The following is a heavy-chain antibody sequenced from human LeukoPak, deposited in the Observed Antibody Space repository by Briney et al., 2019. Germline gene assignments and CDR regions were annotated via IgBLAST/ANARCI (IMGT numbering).Heavy chain of an antibody. Sequence: SETLSLTCIVSGGSISSSSYYWGWIRQPPGKGLEWIGSIYYSGSTYYNPSLKSRVTISVDTSKNQFSLRLNSVTAADTAVYYCACTGYDYGDYWGQGTLVTVSS. V-gene: IGHV4-39*01. D-gene: IGHD2-8*02. CDR2: IYYSGST. CDR1: GGSISSSSYY. J-gene: IGHJ4*02. CDR3: ACTGYDYGDY.